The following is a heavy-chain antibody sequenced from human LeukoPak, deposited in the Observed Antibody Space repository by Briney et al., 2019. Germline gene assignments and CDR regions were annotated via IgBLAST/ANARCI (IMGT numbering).Heavy chain of an antibody. CDR3: AKEGSGYSYATRYYYDSSGYDHIGGMPSSFDY. J-gene: IGHJ4*02. CDR1: GDSVSSNSAA. D-gene: IGHD3-22*01. Sequence: SQTLSLTCAISGDSVSSNSAAWNWIRQSPSRGLEWLGRTYYRSKWYNDYAVSVKSRITINPDTSKNQFSLQLNSVTPEDTAVYYCAKEGSGYSYATRYYYDSSGYDHIGGMPSSFDYWGQGTLVTVSS. CDR2: TYYRSKWYN. V-gene: IGHV6-1*01.